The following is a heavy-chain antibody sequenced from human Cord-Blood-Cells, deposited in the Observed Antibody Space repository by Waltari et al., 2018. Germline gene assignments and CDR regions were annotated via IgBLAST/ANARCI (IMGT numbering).Heavy chain of an antibody. Sequence: QVQLVQSGAAVKKPGASVRVSCKVSGYTLTELSMHWVRQAPGKGLEWMGGFDPENGETIYAQKFQGRVTMTEDTSTDTAYMELSSLRSEDTAVYYCATLRRIAVAGWYYFDYWGQGTLVTVSS. V-gene: IGHV1-24*01. J-gene: IGHJ4*02. CDR3: ATLRRIAVAGWYYFDY. CDR1: GYTLTELS. D-gene: IGHD6-19*01. CDR2: FDPENGET.